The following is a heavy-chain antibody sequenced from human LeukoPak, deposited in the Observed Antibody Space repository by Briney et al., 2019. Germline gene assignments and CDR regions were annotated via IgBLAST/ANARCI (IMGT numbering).Heavy chain of an antibody. V-gene: IGHV4-30-4*02. Sequence: PSDTLSLTCIVSGGSIISGDYYWSWIRQPPGKGLEWIGYIYHNGDTYYNPSLKSRVSISVDTSKNQFSLKLSSVTAADTAVYYCARAGVVPAAINRAFDIWGQGSVVTVSS. CDR1: GGSIISGDYY. CDR2: IYHNGDT. J-gene: IGHJ3*02. CDR3: ARAGVVPAAINRAFDI. D-gene: IGHD2-2*02.